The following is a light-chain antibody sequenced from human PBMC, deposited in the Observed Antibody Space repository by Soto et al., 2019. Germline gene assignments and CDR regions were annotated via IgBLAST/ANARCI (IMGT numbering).Light chain of an antibody. J-gene: IGKJ1*01. Sequence: EIVLTQSPGTLSLSPGERATLSCRANESVNSNYLGWYQQRPGQAPRLLVYDASKRATGIPDRFSGSGSGTDLTLTISRLEPEDFAVYYCQQYSNSRTFGQGTKV. CDR3: QQYSNSRT. CDR1: ESVNSNY. V-gene: IGKV3-20*01. CDR2: DAS.